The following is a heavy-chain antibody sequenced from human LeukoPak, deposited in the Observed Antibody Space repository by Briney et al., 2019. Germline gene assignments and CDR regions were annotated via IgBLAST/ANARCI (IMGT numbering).Heavy chain of an antibody. CDR2: ISGSGGST. J-gene: IGHJ4*02. CDR3: AKAQRWGSGSYYFDY. V-gene: IGHV3-23*01. Sequence: GGSLRLSCAASGFTFSSYAMSWVRQAPGKGLEWVSAISGSGGSTYYADSVKGRFTISRDNSKNTLYLQMNSLRAEDTAVYYCAKAQRWGSGSYYFDYWGQGTLVTVSS. D-gene: IGHD3-10*01. CDR1: GFTFSSYA.